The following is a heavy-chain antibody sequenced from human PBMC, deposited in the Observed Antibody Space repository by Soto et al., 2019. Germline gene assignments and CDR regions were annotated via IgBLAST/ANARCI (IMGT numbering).Heavy chain of an antibody. Sequence: PGESLKISCKGSGYSFTSYWISWVRQMPGKGLEWMGRIDPSDSYTNYSPSFQGHVTISADKSISTAYLQWSSLKASDTAMYYCARGVGNWNDDSYYYYGMDVWGQGTTVTVSS. CDR2: IDPSDSYT. CDR3: ARGVGNWNDDSYYYYGMDV. J-gene: IGHJ6*02. D-gene: IGHD1-1*01. CDR1: GYSFTSYW. V-gene: IGHV5-10-1*01.